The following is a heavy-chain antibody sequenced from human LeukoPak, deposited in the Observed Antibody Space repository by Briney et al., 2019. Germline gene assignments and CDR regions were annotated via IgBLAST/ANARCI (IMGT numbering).Heavy chain of an antibody. Sequence: SETLSLTCTVSGGSISSYYWSWIRQPPGKGLEWIGYIYYSGSTNYNPSLKSRVTISVDTSKNQFSLKLSSVTAADTAVYYCARSLRGWLGSGYFQHWGQGTLVTVSS. J-gene: IGHJ1*01. CDR2: IYYSGST. CDR1: GGSISSYY. V-gene: IGHV4-59*12. CDR3: ARSLRGWLGSGYFQH. D-gene: IGHD6-19*01.